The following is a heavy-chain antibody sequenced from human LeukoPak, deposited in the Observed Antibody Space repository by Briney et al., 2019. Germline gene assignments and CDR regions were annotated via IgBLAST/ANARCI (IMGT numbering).Heavy chain of an antibody. V-gene: IGHV3-48*01. CDR3: ARAYRIKSTGYYYYMDV. Sequence: GGSLRLSCAASGFTFSTYSMNWVRQAPGKGLEWVSYISSSSSTIYYADSVKGRFTISRDNAKNSLYLQMNSLRAEDTAVYYCARAYRIKSTGYYYYMDVWGKGTTVTVSS. D-gene: IGHD2/OR15-2a*01. CDR2: ISSSSSTI. J-gene: IGHJ6*03. CDR1: GFTFSTYS.